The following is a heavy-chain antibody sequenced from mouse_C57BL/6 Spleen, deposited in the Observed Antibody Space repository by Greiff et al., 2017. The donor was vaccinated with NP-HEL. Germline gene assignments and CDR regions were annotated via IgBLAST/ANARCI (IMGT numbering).Heavy chain of an antibody. CDR1: GYSITSGYY. Sequence: ESGPGLVKPSQSLSLTCSVTGYSITSGYYWNWIRQFPGNKLEWMGYISYDGSNNYNPSLKNRISITRDTSKNQFFLKLNSVTTEDTATYYCARFTTGDYAMDYWGQGTSVTVSS. CDR2: ISYDGSN. V-gene: IGHV3-6*01. J-gene: IGHJ4*01. CDR3: ARFTTGDYAMDY. D-gene: IGHD1-1*01.